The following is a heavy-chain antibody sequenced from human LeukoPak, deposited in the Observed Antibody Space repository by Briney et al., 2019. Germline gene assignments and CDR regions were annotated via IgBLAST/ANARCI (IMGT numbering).Heavy chain of an antibody. D-gene: IGHD4-17*01. CDR2: VNSDGNST. Sequence: GGSLRLSCAASGFTFSSYWMLWVRQAPGKGLVWVSRVNSDGNSTDYADSVKGRFTISRDNSKNTLYLQMNSLRAEDTAVYYCAKARFTVTNYFDYWGQGTLVTVSS. CDR3: AKARFTVTNYFDY. CDR1: GFTFSSYW. V-gene: IGHV3-74*01. J-gene: IGHJ4*02.